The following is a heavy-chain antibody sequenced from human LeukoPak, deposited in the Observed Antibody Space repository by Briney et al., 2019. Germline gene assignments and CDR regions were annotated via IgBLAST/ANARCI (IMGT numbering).Heavy chain of an antibody. CDR2: IYPGDSET. CDR1: GYSFTSYW. CDR3: ATGGIYSSNFDY. V-gene: IGHV5-51*01. D-gene: IGHD5-18*01. Sequence: GDSLKISCEASGYSFTSYWIGWVRQMPGKGLEWMGIIYPGDSETRYSPSFQGQVTISVDKSISTAYLQWSSLKASDTAVYYCATGGIYSSNFDYWGQGTWSPSP. J-gene: IGHJ4*02.